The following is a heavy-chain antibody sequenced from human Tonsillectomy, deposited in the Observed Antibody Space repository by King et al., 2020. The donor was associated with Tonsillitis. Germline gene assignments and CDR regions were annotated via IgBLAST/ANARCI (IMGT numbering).Heavy chain of an antibody. D-gene: IGHD2-15*01. CDR1: GYTFIDYF. V-gene: IGHV1-2*02. CDR2: VNPHSGGT. J-gene: IGHJ4*02. CDR3: YTTPYSDDNDHNSFNY. Sequence: VQLVQSGTEVKKPGASVKVSCRTSGYTFIDYFIHWVRQAPGQGLEWMGWVNPHSGGTISAQNFQGRVTMTSDASISTAYLELSSLGSDDTAVYYCYTTPYSDDNDHNSFNYWGQGTLVTVSS.